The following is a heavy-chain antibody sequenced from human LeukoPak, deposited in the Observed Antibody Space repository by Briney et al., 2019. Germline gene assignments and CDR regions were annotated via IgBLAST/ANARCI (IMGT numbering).Heavy chain of an antibody. CDR3: ARRHYGGHFDY. V-gene: IGHV1-69*04. CDR2: IIPILGIA. Sequence: SVKVSCKASGGTFSSYAISWVRQAPGQGLEWMGRIIPILGIANYAQKFQGRVTITADKSTSTAYMELSSLRSEDTAVYYCARRHYGGHFDYWGQGTLVTVSS. CDR1: GGTFSSYA. J-gene: IGHJ4*02. D-gene: IGHD4-17*01.